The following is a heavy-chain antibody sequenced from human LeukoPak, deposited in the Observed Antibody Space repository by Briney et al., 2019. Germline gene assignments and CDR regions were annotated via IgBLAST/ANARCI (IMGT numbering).Heavy chain of an antibody. D-gene: IGHD5-18*01. V-gene: IGHV7-4-1*02. CDR2: INTNTGNP. Sequence: ASVKVSCKASGYTFTSYAMNWVRQAPGQGLEWMGWINTNTGNPTYAQGFTGRFVFSLDTSVSTAYLQISSLKAEDTAVYYCARVSYGFERYYYYYMDVWGKGTTVTVSS. J-gene: IGHJ6*03. CDR1: GYTFTSYA. CDR3: ARVSYGFERYYYYYMDV.